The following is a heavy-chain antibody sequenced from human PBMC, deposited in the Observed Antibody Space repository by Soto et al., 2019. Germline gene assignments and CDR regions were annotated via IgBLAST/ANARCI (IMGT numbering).Heavy chain of an antibody. CDR3: ARDLGPDCSSTSCYASVYYGMDV. Sequence: QVQLQESGPGLVKPSQTLSLTCTVSGGSISSGGYYWSWIRQHPGKGLEWIGYIYYSGSTYYNPSLKSRVTISVDTSKNQFSLKLSSVTAADTAVYYCARDLGPDCSSTSCYASVYYGMDVWGQGTTVTVSS. D-gene: IGHD2-2*01. CDR2: IYYSGST. CDR1: GGSISSGGYY. V-gene: IGHV4-31*03. J-gene: IGHJ6*02.